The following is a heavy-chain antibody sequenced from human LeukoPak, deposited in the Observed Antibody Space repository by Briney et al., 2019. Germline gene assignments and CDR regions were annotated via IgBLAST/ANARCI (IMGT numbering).Heavy chain of an antibody. CDR1: GFTFTNYA. V-gene: IGHV3-23*01. CDR3: AKGADIDL. J-gene: IGHJ5*02. Sequence: GGSLRLSCATSGFTFTNYALNWVRQAPGKGLEWVSAVTGPGDTTYYADSVKGRFSMSREDSKTTVYLQMNSLRAEDTAIYHCAKGADIDLWGQGTLVTVSS. CDR2: VTGPGDTT. D-gene: IGHD2-15*01.